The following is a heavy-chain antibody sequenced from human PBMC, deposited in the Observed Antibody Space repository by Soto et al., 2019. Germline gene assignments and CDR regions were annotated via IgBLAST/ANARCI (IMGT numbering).Heavy chain of an antibody. CDR1: GGSISSYY. CDR2: IYYSGST. V-gene: IGHV4-59*01. Sequence: QVQLQESGPGLVKPSETLSLTCTVSGGSISSYYWSWIRQPPGKGLEWIGYIYYSGSTNYNPSLKSRVTISVDTSKNQFSPKLSSVTAADTAVYYCARYFTIFGVVTPRWFDPWGQGTLVTVSS. D-gene: IGHD3-3*01. J-gene: IGHJ5*02. CDR3: ARYFTIFGVVTPRWFDP.